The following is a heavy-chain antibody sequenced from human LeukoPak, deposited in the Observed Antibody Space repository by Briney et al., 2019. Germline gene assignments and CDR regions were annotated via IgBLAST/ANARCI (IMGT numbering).Heavy chain of an antibody. CDR1: GFTFSSYA. D-gene: IGHD3-10*01. CDR3: ARAPRLPLSPRITMVRGPRTGERDFDY. V-gene: IGHV3-30-3*01. J-gene: IGHJ4*02. CDR2: ISYDGSNK. Sequence: PGGSLRLSCAASGFTFSSYAMHWVRQAPGKGLEWVAVISYDGSNKYYADSVKGRFTISRDNSKNTLYLQMNSLRAEDTAVYYCARAPRLPLSPRITMVRGPRTGERDFDYWGQGTLVTVSS.